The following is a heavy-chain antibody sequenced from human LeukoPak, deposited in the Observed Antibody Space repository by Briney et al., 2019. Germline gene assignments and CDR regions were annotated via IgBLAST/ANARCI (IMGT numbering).Heavy chain of an antibody. CDR1: GFTFSSYG. V-gene: IGHV3-30*18. CDR2: ISYDGSNK. D-gene: IGHD3-22*01. J-gene: IGHJ4*02. Sequence: GGSLRLSRAASGFTFSSYGMHWVRQAPGKGLEWVAVISYDGSNKYYADSVKGRFTISRDNSKNTLYLQMNSLRAEDTAVYYCAKVAFVLFDVSGYYDYWGQGTLVTVSS. CDR3: AKVAFVLFDVSGYYDY.